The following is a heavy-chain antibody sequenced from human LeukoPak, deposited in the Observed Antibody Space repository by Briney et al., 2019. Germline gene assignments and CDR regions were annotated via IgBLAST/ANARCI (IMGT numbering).Heavy chain of an antibody. CDR1: VDSISSGGSY. J-gene: IGHJ4*02. V-gene: IGHV4-31*03. D-gene: IGHD3-22*01. Sequence: PSVTLSLTCSVSVDSISSGGSYWGWIRQHPGKGLEWIGSIYYSGSTDYNPSLKSRVSRSVDTSKKQFSLKLSSVTAADTAVYYCARGWDYYDSSGYWSFDYWGQEALVTISS. CDR3: ARGWDYYDSSGYWSFDY. CDR2: IYYSGST.